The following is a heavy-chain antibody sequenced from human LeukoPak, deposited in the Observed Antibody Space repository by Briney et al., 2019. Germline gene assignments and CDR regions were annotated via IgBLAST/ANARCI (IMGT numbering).Heavy chain of an antibody. CDR2: ISSSSSTI. Sequence: GGSLRLSCAASGFTFSSYSMNWVRQAPGKGLEWVSYISSSSSTIYYADSVKGRFTISRDNAKNSLYLQMNSLRAEDTAVYYCARGGHYNYYYYYYMDVWGKGTTVTVSS. V-gene: IGHV3-48*04. CDR1: GFTFSSYS. D-gene: IGHD4-17*01. J-gene: IGHJ6*03. CDR3: ARGGHYNYYYYYYMDV.